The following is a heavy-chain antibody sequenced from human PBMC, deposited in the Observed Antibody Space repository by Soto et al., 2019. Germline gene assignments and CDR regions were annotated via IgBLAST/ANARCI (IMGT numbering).Heavy chain of an antibody. J-gene: IGHJ4*02. CDR2: INHSGST. Sequence: QVQLQQWGAGLLKPSETLSLTCAVYGGSFSGNYWGWITKPPGRGLRWIGEINHSGSTNYNPSLKSRVTMSVDTSKNQFSLKLSSVTAADTAVYYCARARTQGLDSLTFDSWGQGTLVTVSS. D-gene: IGHD3-9*01. V-gene: IGHV4-34*01. CDR1: GGSFSGNY. CDR3: ARARTQGLDSLTFDS.